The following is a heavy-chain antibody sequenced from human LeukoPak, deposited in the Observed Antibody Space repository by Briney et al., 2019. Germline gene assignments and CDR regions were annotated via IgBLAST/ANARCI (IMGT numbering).Heavy chain of an antibody. Sequence: GGSLRLSCAASGFTLSDYYMTWIRQAPGKGLEWVSYISSSGTTIYYADSVKGRFTISRDNAKNSLYLQMNSLRAEDTAVYYCARVAQLWFGNDYWGQGTLVTVSS. CDR1: GFTLSDYY. CDR2: ISSSGTTI. J-gene: IGHJ4*02. D-gene: IGHD5-18*01. CDR3: ARVAQLWFGNDY. V-gene: IGHV3-11*04.